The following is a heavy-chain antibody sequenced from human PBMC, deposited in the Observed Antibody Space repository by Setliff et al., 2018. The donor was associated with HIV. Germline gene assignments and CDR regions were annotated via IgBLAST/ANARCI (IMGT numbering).Heavy chain of an antibody. V-gene: IGHV4-59*11. J-gene: IGHJ4*02. Sequence: SETLSLTCTVSYGSISGHYWTWIRQPPGKGLEWIGYIHHRGGTQYNPSLMSRLTMSVDSSKNQFSLSLSSVTAADTAVYYWARLPDINSWPFDYWARGTLVTVSS. CDR2: IHHRGGT. CDR3: ARLPDINSWPFDY. D-gene: IGHD6-13*01. CDR1: YGSISGHY.